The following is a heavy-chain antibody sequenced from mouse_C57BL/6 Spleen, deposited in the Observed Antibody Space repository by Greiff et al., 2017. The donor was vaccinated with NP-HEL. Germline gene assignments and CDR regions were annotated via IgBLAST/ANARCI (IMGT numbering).Heavy chain of an antibody. V-gene: IGHV7-3*01. CDR3: ASYSSYAMDY. Sequence: EVKLMESGGGLVQPGGSLSLSCAASGFTFTDYYMSWVRQPPGKALEWLGFIRNKANGYTTAYSASVKGRFTISRDNSQSILYLQMNALRAEDSATYYCASYSSYAMDYWGQGTSVTVSS. CDR1: GFTFTDYY. J-gene: IGHJ4*01. CDR2: IRNKANGYTT.